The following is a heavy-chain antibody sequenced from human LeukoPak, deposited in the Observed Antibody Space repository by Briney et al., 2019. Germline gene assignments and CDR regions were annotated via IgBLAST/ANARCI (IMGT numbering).Heavy chain of an antibody. V-gene: IGHV5-51*01. CDR2: IYPGDSDT. CDR1: GYSFTSYC. D-gene: IGHD2-2*01. J-gene: IGHJ4*02. CDR3: AGTTYCSSTSCHLDY. Sequence: GESLKISCKGSGYSFTSYCIGWVRQMPGKGLEWMGIIYPGDSDTRYSPSFQGQVTISADKSISTAYLQWSSLKASDTAMYYCAGTTYCSSTSCHLDYWGQGTLVTVSS.